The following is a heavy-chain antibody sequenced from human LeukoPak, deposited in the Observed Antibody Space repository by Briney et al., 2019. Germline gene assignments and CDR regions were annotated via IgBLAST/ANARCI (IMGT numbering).Heavy chain of an antibody. V-gene: IGHV3-23*01. CDR2: TSSSDAGT. CDR3: AKEGDYYGSGSYRDGFDI. Sequence: GGSLRLSCAAFGFPLSSYAMSWVRQAPGKGLEWVSATSSSDAGTYHADSVRGRFTISRDNSKNTLYLQMNSLRVEDAAVYYCAKEGDYYGSGSYRDGFDIWGQGTRATVSS. CDR1: GFPLSSYA. D-gene: IGHD3-10*01. J-gene: IGHJ3*02.